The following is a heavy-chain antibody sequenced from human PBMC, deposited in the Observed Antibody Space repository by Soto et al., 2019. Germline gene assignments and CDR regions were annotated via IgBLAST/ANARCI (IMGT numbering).Heavy chain of an antibody. Sequence: QVQLVQSGAEVKKPGASVKVSCKASGGTFSRYAFGWVRQAPGQGLESLGGFIPIFGPANYPKKCPGRVTIAADESTSTAYMEPTGLRSQYPAIYSCASSNGATIRGFDYWGKGTLVTVSS. J-gene: IGHJ4*02. CDR3: ASSNGATIRGFDY. CDR1: GGTFSRYA. V-gene: IGHV1-69*01. D-gene: IGHD5-12*01. CDR2: FIPIFGPA.